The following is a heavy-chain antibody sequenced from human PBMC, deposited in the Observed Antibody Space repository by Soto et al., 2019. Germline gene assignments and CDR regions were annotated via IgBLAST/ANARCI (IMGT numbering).Heavy chain of an antibody. V-gene: IGHV3-30-3*01. CDR3: ARDRAYIAAAGTLTFNWFDP. CDR2: ISYDGSNK. J-gene: IGHJ5*02. Sequence: QVQLVESGGGVVQPGRSLRLSCAASGFTFSSYAMHWVRQAPGKGLEWVAVISYDGSNKYYADSVKGRFTISRDNSKNTLYLQLNILRAEDTAVYYCARDRAYIAAAGTLTFNWFDPWGQGTLVTVSS. D-gene: IGHD6-13*01. CDR1: GFTFSSYA.